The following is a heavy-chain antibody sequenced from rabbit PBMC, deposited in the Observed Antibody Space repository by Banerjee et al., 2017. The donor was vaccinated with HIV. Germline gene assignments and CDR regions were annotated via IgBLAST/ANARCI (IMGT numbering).Heavy chain of an antibody. D-gene: IGHD6-1*01. J-gene: IGHJ4*01. Sequence: SSGNTYYATWVNGRFTITRSTSLNTVDLKLTSLTVADTATYFCARAYSNGHPFALWGPGTLVTVS. V-gene: IGHV1S43*01. CDR2: SSGNT. CDR3: ARAYSNGHPFAL.